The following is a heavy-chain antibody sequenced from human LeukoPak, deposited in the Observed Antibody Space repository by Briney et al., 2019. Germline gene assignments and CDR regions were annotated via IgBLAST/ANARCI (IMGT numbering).Heavy chain of an antibody. CDR2: IWYDGSNK. D-gene: IGHD7-27*01. CDR1: GFTFSSYG. CDR3: AKDHGIFLTGDFGGDY. J-gene: IGHJ4*02. V-gene: IGHV3-33*06. Sequence: GGSLRLSCAASGFTFSSYGMRWVRQAPGKGLEWVAVIWYDGSNKYYADSVKGRFTISRDNSKHTLYLQMNSLRAEDTAVYYCAKDHGIFLTGDFGGDYWGQGTLVTVSS.